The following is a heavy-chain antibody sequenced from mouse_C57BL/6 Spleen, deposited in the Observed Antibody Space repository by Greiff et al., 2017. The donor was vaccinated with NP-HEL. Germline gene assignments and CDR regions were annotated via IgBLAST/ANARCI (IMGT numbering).Heavy chain of an antibody. Sequence: EVKLMESGPGMVKPSQSLSLTCTVTGYSITSGYDWHWIRHFPGNKLEWMGYISYSGSTNYTPSLKSRISITHDTSKNHFFLKLNSVTTEDTATYYCARDDKDRAWFAYWGQGTLVTVSA. CDR3: ARDDKDRAWFAY. CDR1: GYSITSGYD. D-gene: IGHD2-14*01. J-gene: IGHJ3*01. CDR2: ISYSGST. V-gene: IGHV3-1*01.